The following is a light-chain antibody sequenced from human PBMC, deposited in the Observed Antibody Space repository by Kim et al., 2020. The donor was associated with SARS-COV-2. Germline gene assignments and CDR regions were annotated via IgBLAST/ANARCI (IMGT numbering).Light chain of an antibody. CDR2: DVN. CDR3: SSSTSSSTLV. J-gene: IGLJ3*02. V-gene: IGLV2-18*02. Sequence: QSALTQPPSVSGSPGQSVTISCTGTSSDVGTYNRVSWYQQPPGTAPKLAIYDVNIRPSGVPDRFSGSKSGNTASLTISGLQGEDEADYYCSSSTSSSTLVFGGGTQLTVL. CDR1: SSDVGTYNR.